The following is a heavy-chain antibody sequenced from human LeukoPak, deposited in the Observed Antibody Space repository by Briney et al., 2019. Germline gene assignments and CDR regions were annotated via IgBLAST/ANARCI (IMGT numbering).Heavy chain of an antibody. CDR2: IYYSGST. CDR3: ARHASVDGNWPRPLDY. J-gene: IGHJ4*02. V-gene: IGHV4-39*01. CDR1: DGSISSSNYY. D-gene: IGHD6-19*01. Sequence: SETLSLTCTVSDGSISSSNYYWGWIRQPPGKGLEWIGNIYYSGSTYYKPSLKTRVTISVDTSKNQFSLKLTSVTAADTAVYYCARHASVDGNWPRPLDYWGQGSLVTVSS.